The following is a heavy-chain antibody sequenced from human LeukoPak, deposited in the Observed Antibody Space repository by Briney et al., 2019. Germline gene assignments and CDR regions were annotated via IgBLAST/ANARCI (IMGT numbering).Heavy chain of an antibody. J-gene: IGHJ4*02. CDR1: GFTFSSYS. CDR3: ARDREYSYGPPDLGY. D-gene: IGHD5-18*01. V-gene: IGHV3-21*01. CDR2: ISSSSSYI. Sequence: GGSLRLSCAASGFTFSSYSMNWVRQAPGKGLEWVSSISSSSSYIYYADSVKGRFTISRDNAKNSLYLQMNSLRAEDTAVYYCARDREYSYGPPDLGYWGQGTLVTVSS.